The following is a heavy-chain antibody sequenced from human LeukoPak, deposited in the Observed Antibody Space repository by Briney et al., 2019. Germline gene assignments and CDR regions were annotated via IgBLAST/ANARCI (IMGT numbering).Heavy chain of an antibody. CDR1: GFTFSSYG. CDR2: IWYDGSNK. D-gene: IGHD6-19*01. V-gene: IGHV3-33*01. J-gene: IGHJ3*02. CDR3: ARDQYSGHWYYALDI. Sequence: GGSLRLSCAASGFTFSSYGMHWVRQAPGKGLEWVAVIWYDGSNKYYADSVKGRFTISRDNSKNTLYLQMNSLRAEDTAVYYCARDQYSGHWYYALDIWGQGTMVTVSS.